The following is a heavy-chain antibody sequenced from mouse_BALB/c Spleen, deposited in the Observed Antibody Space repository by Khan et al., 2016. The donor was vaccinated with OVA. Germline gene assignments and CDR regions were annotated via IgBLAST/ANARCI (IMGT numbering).Heavy chain of an antibody. CDR1: GYTFTSYT. Sequence: QIQLVQSGAELARPGASVKLSCKASGYTFTSYTMHWVNQRPGQGLEWIGYINPSSGYTKYNQKFKDKATLTADKSSSTAYMQLSSLTSEDSAVYYCARTQERWGQGTTLTVSS. CDR2: INPSSGYT. V-gene: IGHV1-4*01. J-gene: IGHJ2*01. D-gene: IGHD3-2*02. CDR3: ARTQER.